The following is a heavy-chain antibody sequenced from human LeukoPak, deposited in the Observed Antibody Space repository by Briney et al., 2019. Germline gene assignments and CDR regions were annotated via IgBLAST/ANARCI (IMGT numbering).Heavy chain of an antibody. CDR1: GYTFTGYY. Sequence: GASVKVSYKASGYTFTGYYLHWVRQAPGQGLEWMAWINPNSGGTSYAQKFRGRVTMARDTSISTAYMELSRLRSDDTAVYYCARGRSVTVPETTNLFDHWGQGTLVTVSS. J-gene: IGHJ4*02. CDR2: INPNSGGT. V-gene: IGHV1-2*02. CDR3: ARGRSVTVPETTNLFDH. D-gene: IGHD1-7*01.